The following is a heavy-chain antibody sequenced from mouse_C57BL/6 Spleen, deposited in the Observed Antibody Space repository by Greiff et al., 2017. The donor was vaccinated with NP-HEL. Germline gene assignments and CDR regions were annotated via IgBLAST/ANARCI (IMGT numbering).Heavy chain of an antibody. CDR3: TAPTAFAY. CDR2: IRLKSDNYAT. CDR1: GFTFSNYW. V-gene: IGHV6-3*01. J-gene: IGHJ3*01. Sequence: EVMLVESGGGLVQPGGSMKLSCVASGFTFSNYWMNWVRQSPEKGLEWVAQIRLKSDNYATHYAESVKGRSTISRDDSKSSVYLQMNNLRAEDTGIYYCTAPTAFAYWGQGTLVTVSA.